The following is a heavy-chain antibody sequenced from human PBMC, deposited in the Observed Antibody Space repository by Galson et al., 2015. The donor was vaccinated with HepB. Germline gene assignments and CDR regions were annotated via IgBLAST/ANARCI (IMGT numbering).Heavy chain of an antibody. V-gene: IGHV3-21*01. Sequence: SLRLSCAGSGFGFISYGMNWVRQAPGKGLEWVSSITSSSDYIGYADSVKGRFTISRDNAKSSLYLQMNSLRAEDTAVYYCARGGSARPYYFDFWGPGTLVTVSS. D-gene: IGHD6-6*01. CDR1: GFGFISYG. CDR3: ARGGSARPYYFDF. J-gene: IGHJ4*02. CDR2: ITSSSDYI.